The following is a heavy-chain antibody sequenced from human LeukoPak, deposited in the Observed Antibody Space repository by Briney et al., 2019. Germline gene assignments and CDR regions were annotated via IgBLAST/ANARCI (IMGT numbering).Heavy chain of an antibody. V-gene: IGHV4-4*02. J-gene: IGHJ5*02. CDR1: GGSISSSSW. Sequence: SGTLSLTCAVSGGSISSSSWWSWVRQPPGKGLEWIGEIYHSGSTNYNPSLKSRVTISVDKSKNQFSLKLSSVTAADTAVYYCARDLAAAPRENWFDPWGQGTLVTVSS. CDR2: IYHSGST. D-gene: IGHD6-13*01. CDR3: ARDLAAAPRENWFDP.